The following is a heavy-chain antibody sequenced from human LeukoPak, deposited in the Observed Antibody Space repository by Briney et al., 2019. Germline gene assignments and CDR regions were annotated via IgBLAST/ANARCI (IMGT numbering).Heavy chain of an antibody. Sequence: GASVKVSFKASGYTFTIYGVSWVRQAPGQGLEWMGWISAYNGKTNYAQKLQGRVTMTTDTSTSTAYMELRSLRSDDTAVYYCARDVDGLIDYWGQGTLVTVSS. CDR3: ARDVDGLIDY. CDR2: ISAYNGKT. V-gene: IGHV1-18*01. J-gene: IGHJ4*02. D-gene: IGHD5-24*01. CDR1: GYTFTIYG.